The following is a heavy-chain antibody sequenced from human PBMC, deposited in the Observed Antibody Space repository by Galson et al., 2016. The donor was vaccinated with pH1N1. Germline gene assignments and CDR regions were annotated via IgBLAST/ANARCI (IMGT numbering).Heavy chain of an antibody. CDR2: IHYSETT. Sequence: LSLTCTVSGASSIGNNFYGGWIRQTPGKGLEWIGDIHYSETTYYNPSLMSRVTISVDTSKNHFSLKLNYVTAAATALYFCARLVRGSYPDPLYYFDFWGQGTLVTVSS. V-gene: IGHV4-39*02. D-gene: IGHD1-26*01. J-gene: IGHJ4*02. CDR3: ARLVRGSYPDPLYYFDF. CDR1: GASSIGNNFY.